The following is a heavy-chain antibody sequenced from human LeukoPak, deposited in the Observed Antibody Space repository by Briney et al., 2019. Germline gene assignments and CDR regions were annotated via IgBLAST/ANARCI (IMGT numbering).Heavy chain of an antibody. CDR2: INAGNGNT. CDR1: GYTFTSYA. D-gene: IGHD3-22*01. Sequence: ASVKVSCEASGYTFTSYAMHWVRQAPGQRLEWMGWINAGNGNTKYSQKFQGRVTITRDTSASTAYMELSSLRSEDTAVYYCASRYYYDSSGYYDLDYWGQGTLVTVSS. J-gene: IGHJ4*02. V-gene: IGHV1-3*01. CDR3: ASRYYYDSSGYYDLDY.